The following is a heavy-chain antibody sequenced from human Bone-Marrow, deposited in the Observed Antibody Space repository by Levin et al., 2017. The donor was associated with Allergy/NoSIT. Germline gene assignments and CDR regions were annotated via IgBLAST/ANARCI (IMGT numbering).Heavy chain of an antibody. Sequence: KTSETLSLTCTVSGGSISSYYWSWIRQPPGKGLEWIGYIYYSGSTNYNPSLKSRVTISVDTSKNQFSLKLSSVTAADTAVYYCARVLKSLRLRFRLRFLEWLLWFDPWGQGTLVTVSS. D-gene: IGHD3-3*01. CDR3: ARVLKSLRLRFRLRFLEWLLWFDP. CDR2: IYYSGST. J-gene: IGHJ5*02. CDR1: GGSISSYY. V-gene: IGHV4-59*01.